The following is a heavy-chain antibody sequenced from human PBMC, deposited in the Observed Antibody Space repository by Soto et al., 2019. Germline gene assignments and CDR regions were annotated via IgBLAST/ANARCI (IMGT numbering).Heavy chain of an antibody. D-gene: IGHD3-10*01. CDR2: VNHGGTS. Sequence: SETLSLTCAVHGGSFSGYYWDWIRQPPGKGLEWIGEVNHGGTSNYNPSLKSRAIISVDTSKNQFSLKLTSVTAEDTALYFCGSSSFLRSGDLFPGLDVWGQGTMVTVSS. V-gene: IGHV4-34*01. CDR3: GSSSFLRSGDLFPGLDV. J-gene: IGHJ6*02. CDR1: GGSFSGYY.